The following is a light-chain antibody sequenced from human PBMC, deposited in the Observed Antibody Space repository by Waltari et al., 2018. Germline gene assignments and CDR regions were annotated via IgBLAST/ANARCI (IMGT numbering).Light chain of an antibody. CDR2: TNN. V-gene: IGLV1-44*01. CDR1: SPTIGSTA. J-gene: IGLJ2*01. Sequence: QSVLTQPPSASATPGPRVTISCSGSSPTIGSTAVTWYQQIPGSAPKLLIHTNNQRPSGVPDRFSGSKSGTSASLAISGLQSEDEADYYCATWDDRLNGQVIGGGTKLTVL. CDR3: ATWDDRLNGQV.